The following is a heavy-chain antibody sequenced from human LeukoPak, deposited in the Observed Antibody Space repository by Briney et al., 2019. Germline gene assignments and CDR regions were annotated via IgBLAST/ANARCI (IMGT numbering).Heavy chain of an antibody. V-gene: IGHV3-74*01. J-gene: IGHJ4*02. CDR1: GFTFSDYW. CDR2: IKGDGSET. Sequence: GGSLRLSFAASGFTFSDYWMHWVRQVPGKGLVWVSRIKGDGSETNYADSVKGRFTISRDNAKNTLFLQMNSLRVEDTAVYYCARENYYGSGSYYFDYWGQGTLVTVSS. D-gene: IGHD3-10*01. CDR3: ARENYYGSGSYYFDY.